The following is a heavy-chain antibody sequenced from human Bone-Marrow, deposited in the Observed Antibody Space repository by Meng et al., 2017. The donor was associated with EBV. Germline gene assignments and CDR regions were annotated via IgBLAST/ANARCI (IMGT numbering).Heavy chain of an antibody. V-gene: IGHV1-69*01. CDR1: GGTFRSDA. CDR2: LIPMVGAP. CDR3: ASESGRGFTPDY. D-gene: IGHD3-10*01. J-gene: IGHJ4*02. Sequence: QWRLLQSGAGGKKPGSSVKVSCRTSGGTFRSDAVSWVRQAPGQGLEWMGGLIPMVGAPHYAQKFQGRVTIIADESTSTHSMELNSLRSKDTAMYYCASESGRGFTPDYWGQGTLVTVSS.